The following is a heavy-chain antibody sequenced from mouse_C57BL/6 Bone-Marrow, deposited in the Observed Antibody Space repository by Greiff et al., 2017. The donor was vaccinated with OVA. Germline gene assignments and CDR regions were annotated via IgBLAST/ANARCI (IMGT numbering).Heavy chain of an antibody. J-gene: IGHJ3*01. CDR2: IRSKSNNYAT. CDR3: VRHLYGNEAY. V-gene: IGHV10-1*01. D-gene: IGHD2-1*01. CDR1: GFSFNTYA. Sequence: EVMLVESGGGLVQPKGSLKLSCAASGFSFNTYAMNWVRQAPGKGLEWVARIRSKSNNYATYYADSVKDRFTISRDDSESMLYLQMNNLKTEDTAMYYCVRHLYGNEAYWGQGTLVTVSA.